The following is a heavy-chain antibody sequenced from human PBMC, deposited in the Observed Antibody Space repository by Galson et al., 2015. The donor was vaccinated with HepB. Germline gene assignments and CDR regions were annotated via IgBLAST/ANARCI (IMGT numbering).Heavy chain of an antibody. CDR2: INPDNGKT. D-gene: IGHD2-15*01. Sequence: SVKVSCKASGYTFSTYGITWVRQAPGQQGLEWVGWINPDNGKTKYTQKVQDRITMTTDISANTAYLQWSSLGASDTAMYYCARQAEDGTPAPDAFDFWGQGTMVTVSS. J-gene: IGHJ3*01. V-gene: IGHV1-18*04. CDR1: GYTFSTYG. CDR3: ARQAEDGTPAPDAFDF.